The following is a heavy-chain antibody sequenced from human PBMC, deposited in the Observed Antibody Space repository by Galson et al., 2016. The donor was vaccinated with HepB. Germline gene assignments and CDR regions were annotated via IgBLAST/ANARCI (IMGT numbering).Heavy chain of an antibody. D-gene: IGHD2-2*01. CDR1: GLTFSNYA. Sequence: SLRLSCAASGLTFSNYAMHWVRQAPGKGLEWVSSISGSGGSTYYADSVKGRFTISRDNSKNTLYLQMNSLRAEDTALYFCAKCRSSDSTSCPNYWGQGTLVTVSS. J-gene: IGHJ4*02. CDR3: AKCRSSDSTSCPNY. CDR2: ISGSGGST. V-gene: IGHV3-23*01.